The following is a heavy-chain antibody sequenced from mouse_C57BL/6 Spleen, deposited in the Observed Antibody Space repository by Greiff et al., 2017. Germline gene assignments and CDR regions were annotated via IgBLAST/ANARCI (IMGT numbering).Heavy chain of an antibody. V-gene: IGHV1-64*01. Sequence: QVQLKQPGAELVKPGASVKLSCKASGYTFTSYWMHWVKQRPGQGLEWIGMIHPNSGSTNYNEKFKSKATLTVDKSSSTAYMQLSSLTSEDSAVYYCARTNTTVVPHWYFDVWGTGTTVTVSS. CDR3: ARTNTTVVPHWYFDV. D-gene: IGHD1-1*01. CDR1: GYTFTSYW. CDR2: IHPNSGST. J-gene: IGHJ1*03.